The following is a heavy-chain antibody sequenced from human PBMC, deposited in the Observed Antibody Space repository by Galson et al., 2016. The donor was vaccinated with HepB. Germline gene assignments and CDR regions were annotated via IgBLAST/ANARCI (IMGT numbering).Heavy chain of an antibody. Sequence: CAIPGDSVSGNSVAWMWIRQSPSRGLEWLGRTFYRSQWHYNYAESVKSRITINPDTSKNQFSLQLSSVTPEDTAVYYCVRAVPNWNYGMDVWGQGTTVAVSS. D-gene: IGHD1-1*01. CDR1: GDSVSGNSVA. J-gene: IGHJ6*02. CDR2: TFYRSQWHY. V-gene: IGHV6-1*01. CDR3: VRAVPNWNYGMDV.